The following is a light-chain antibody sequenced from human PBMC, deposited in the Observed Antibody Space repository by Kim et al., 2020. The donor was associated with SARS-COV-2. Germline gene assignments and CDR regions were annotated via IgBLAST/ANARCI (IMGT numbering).Light chain of an antibody. V-gene: IGLV2-14*03. J-gene: IGLJ1*01. CDR1: RSTIGNYND. Sequence: GRSITISCTGTRSTIGNYNDVSWFQQHPGKAPKLIIFAVNDRPSGISDRFSGSKSGNTASLTISGLQTEDEGNYYCSSYTATSIFVFGTGTKVTVL. CDR3: SSYTATSIFV. CDR2: AVN.